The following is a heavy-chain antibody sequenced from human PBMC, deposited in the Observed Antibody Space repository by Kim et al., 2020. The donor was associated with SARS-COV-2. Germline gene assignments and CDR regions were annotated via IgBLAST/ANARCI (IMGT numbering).Heavy chain of an antibody. CDR1: GYTLTELS. V-gene: IGHV1-24*01. Sequence: ASVKVSCKVSGYTLTELSMHWVRQAPGKGLEWMGGFDPEDGETIYAQKFQGRVTMTEDTSTDTAYMELSSLRSEDTAVYYCATSPRYFDWLLSGPFDYWGQGTLVTVSS. J-gene: IGHJ4*02. D-gene: IGHD3-9*01. CDR3: ATSPRYFDWLLSGPFDY. CDR2: FDPEDGET.